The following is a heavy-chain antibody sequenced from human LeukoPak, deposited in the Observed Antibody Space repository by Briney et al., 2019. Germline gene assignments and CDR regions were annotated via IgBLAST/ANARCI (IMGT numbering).Heavy chain of an antibody. Sequence: ASVKVSCKASGGTFSSYAISWVRQAPGLGLEWMGRIIPILGIANYAQKFQGRVTITADKSTSTAYMELSSLRSEDTAVYYCAREGYFDWLLSTPLDYWGQGSLVTVSS. D-gene: IGHD3-9*01. V-gene: IGHV1-69*04. CDR2: IIPILGIA. J-gene: IGHJ4*02. CDR3: AREGYFDWLLSTPLDY. CDR1: GGTFSSYA.